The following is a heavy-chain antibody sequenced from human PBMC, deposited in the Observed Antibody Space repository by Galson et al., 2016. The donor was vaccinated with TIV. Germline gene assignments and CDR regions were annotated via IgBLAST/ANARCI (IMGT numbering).Heavy chain of an antibody. CDR2: INAGNGNT. CDR1: GYTFTNYI. CDR3: AKRINYGGDAFEN. J-gene: IGHJ3*02. V-gene: IGHV1-3*01. D-gene: IGHD4-23*01. Sequence: SCKASGYTFTNYIMHWVRQAPGQRLEWMGWINAGNGNTKYSQKFQGRVTITRDTSASTAYMELSSLRAEDTAVYYCAKRINYGGDAFENWGQGTMVTVSS.